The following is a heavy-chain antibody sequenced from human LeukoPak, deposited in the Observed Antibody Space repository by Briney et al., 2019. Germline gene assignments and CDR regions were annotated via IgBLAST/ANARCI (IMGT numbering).Heavy chain of an antibody. J-gene: IGHJ6*02. Sequence: GRSLRLSCAASGFTFSSYAMHWVRQAPGKGLEWVAVISYDGSNKYYADSVKGRFTISRDNSKNTLYLQMNSLRAEDTAVYYCARGGGLDVWGQGATVTVSS. V-gene: IGHV3-30-3*01. CDR2: ISYDGSNK. CDR3: ARGGGLDV. D-gene: IGHD3-16*01. CDR1: GFTFSSYA.